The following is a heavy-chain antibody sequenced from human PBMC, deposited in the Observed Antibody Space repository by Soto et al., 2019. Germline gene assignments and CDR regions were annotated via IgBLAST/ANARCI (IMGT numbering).Heavy chain of an antibody. CDR1: GGSISSSSYY. V-gene: IGHV4-39*07. Sequence: PSETLSLTCTVSGGSISSSSYYWGWIRQPPGKGLEWIGRIYYSGSTYYNPSLKSRVTISVDTSKNQFSLKLSSVTAADTAVYYCARGWNSSSSRYYYYYMDVWGKGTTVTVSS. CDR3: ARGWNSSSSRYYYYYMDV. D-gene: IGHD6-6*01. CDR2: IYYSGST. J-gene: IGHJ6*03.